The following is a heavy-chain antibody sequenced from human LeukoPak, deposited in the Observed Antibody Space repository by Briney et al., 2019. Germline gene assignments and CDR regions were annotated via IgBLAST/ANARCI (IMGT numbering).Heavy chain of an antibody. V-gene: IGHV1-8*03. CDR1: GYTFTSYD. D-gene: IGHD3-10*01. J-gene: IGHJ5*02. CDR2: MNPNSGNT. Sequence: GASVKVSXKASGYTFTSYDINWVRQATGQGLEWMGWMNPNSGNTGYAQKFQGRVTITRNTSISTAYMELSSLRSEDTAVYYCARAPPITMVRGVIYWFDPWGQGTLVTVSS. CDR3: ARAPPITMVRGVIYWFDP.